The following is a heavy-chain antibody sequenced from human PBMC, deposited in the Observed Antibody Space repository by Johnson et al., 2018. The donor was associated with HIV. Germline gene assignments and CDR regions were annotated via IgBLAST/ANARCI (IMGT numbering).Heavy chain of an antibody. J-gene: IGHJ3*02. D-gene: IGHD3-16*01. CDR3: ARGGSDVLDI. CDR1: GFTFSSYA. CDR2: IYSGGRP. V-gene: IGHV3-NL1*01. Sequence: QVQLVESGGGVVQPGGSLRLPCAASGFTFSSYAMHWVRQAPGKGLAWVSVIYSGGRPYYADSVKGGFTISRDNAKNSLYLQMNSLRAVDTAVYYCARGGSDVLDIWGRGTMVTVSS.